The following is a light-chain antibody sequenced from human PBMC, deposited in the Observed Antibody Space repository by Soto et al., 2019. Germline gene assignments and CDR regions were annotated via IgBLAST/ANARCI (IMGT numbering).Light chain of an antibody. Sequence: EIVLTQSPGTLSLSPGERATLSCRASQSVSSSNLAWYQQKHGQAPRLLIYGASSRATGIPDSLNGSGSGTNFTLNIRRLEPEDLGGYYCQQYGSSNTFCKGTKLEIK. CDR2: GAS. CDR1: QSVSSSN. V-gene: IGKV3-20*01. CDR3: QQYGSSNT. J-gene: IGKJ2*01.